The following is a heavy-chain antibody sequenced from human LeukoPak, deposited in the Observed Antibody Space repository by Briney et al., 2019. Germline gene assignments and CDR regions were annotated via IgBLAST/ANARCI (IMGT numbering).Heavy chain of an antibody. CDR1: GGSISSHY. D-gene: IGHD1-26*01. CDR3: ARDGGATAFDI. Sequence: PSETLSLTCTVSGGSISSHYWSWIRQPPGKGLDWIGYFYYSGSTNYNPSLKSRVTISVDTSKNQFSLKLSSVTAADTAVYYCARDGGATAFDIWGQGTMVTVSS. J-gene: IGHJ3*02. CDR2: FYYSGST. V-gene: IGHV4-59*11.